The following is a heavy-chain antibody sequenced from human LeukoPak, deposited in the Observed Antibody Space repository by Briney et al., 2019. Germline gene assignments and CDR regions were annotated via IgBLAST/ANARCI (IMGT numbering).Heavy chain of an antibody. J-gene: IGHJ4*02. D-gene: IGHD3-3*01. CDR3: ASTYDFWNGCSDY. Sequence: GGSLRLSCAASGSTFSSYSMNWVRQAPGKGLEWVSSISTSSSYTYYADSVKGRFTISRDNAKNSLYLQMNSLRAEDTAVYYCASTYDFWNGCSDYWGQGTLVTVSS. CDR2: ISTSSSYT. CDR1: GSTFSSYS. V-gene: IGHV3-21*01.